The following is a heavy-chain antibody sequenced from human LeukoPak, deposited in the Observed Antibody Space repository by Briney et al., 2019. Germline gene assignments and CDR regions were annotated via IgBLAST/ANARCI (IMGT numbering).Heavy chain of an antibody. V-gene: IGHV3-21*01. CDR2: ISSSTGHI. CDR1: GFTFSTYV. CDR3: ARDPGGFDY. Sequence: KTGESLRLSCAASGFTFSTYVVNWVRQAPGKGLEWVSSISSSTGHIYYADSVKGRFTISRDNAKSSLYLQMNSLRVEDTAVYYCARDPGGFDYWGQGTLVTVSS. J-gene: IGHJ4*02. D-gene: IGHD2-8*02.